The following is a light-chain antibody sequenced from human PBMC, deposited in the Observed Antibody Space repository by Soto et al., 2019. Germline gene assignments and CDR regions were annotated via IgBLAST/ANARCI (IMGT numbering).Light chain of an antibody. Sequence: EVVMTQSPATLSVSPGERATLSCSASQTVSRNLAWYQQRPGQAPRLLIYDISNRAAGVPARFSGSGSETEFTLTIGSLQSEDFAVYFCQQYNNWPSFGQGTRLENK. J-gene: IGKJ5*01. V-gene: IGKV3-15*01. CDR2: DIS. CDR3: QQYNNWPS. CDR1: QTVSRN.